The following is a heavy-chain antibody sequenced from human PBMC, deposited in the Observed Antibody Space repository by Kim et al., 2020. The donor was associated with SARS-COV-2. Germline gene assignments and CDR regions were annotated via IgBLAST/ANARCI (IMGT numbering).Heavy chain of an antibody. D-gene: IGHD2-15*01. CDR1: GGSFSGYY. J-gene: IGHJ1*01. Sequence: SETLSLTCAVYGGSFSGYYWSWIRQPPGKGLEWIGEINHSGSTNYNPSLKSRVTISVDTSKNQFSLKLSSVTAADTAVYYCARRVAATRLGYFQHWGQGTLVTVSS. CDR3: ARRVAATRLGYFQH. V-gene: IGHV4-34*01. CDR2: INHSGST.